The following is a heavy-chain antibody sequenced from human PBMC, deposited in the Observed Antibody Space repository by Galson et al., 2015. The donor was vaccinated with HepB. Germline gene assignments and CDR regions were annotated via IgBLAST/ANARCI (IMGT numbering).Heavy chain of an antibody. D-gene: IGHD3-3*01. J-gene: IGHJ4*02. CDR2: IIPIFGTA. V-gene: IGHV1-69*13. Sequence: SVKVSCKASGGTFSSYAISWVRQAPGQGLEWMGGIIPIFGTANYAQKFQGRVTITADESTSTAYMELSSLRSEDTAVYYCARALRFLEWLPHFDYWGQGTLVTVSS. CDR3: ARALRFLEWLPHFDY. CDR1: GGTFSSYA.